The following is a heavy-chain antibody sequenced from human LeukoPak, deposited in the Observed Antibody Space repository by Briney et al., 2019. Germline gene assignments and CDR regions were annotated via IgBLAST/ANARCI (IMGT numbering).Heavy chain of an antibody. V-gene: IGHV3-74*01. Sequence: QPGGSLRLSCAASGFTFSSYWMHWVRQAPGKGLVWFSRINSDGSSTSYADSVKGRFTISRDNAKNTLYLQMNSLRAEDTAVYYCARDQIRPGVYYYGMDVWGQGTTVTVSS. CDR3: ARDQIRPGVYYYGMDV. CDR1: GFTFSSYW. D-gene: IGHD3-10*01. CDR2: INSDGSST. J-gene: IGHJ6*02.